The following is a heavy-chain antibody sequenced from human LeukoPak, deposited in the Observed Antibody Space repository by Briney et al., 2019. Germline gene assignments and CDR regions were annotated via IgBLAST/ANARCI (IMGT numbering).Heavy chain of an antibody. CDR1: GYSISSGYY. V-gene: IGHV4-38-2*02. Sequence: SETLSLTCTVSGYSISSGYYWGWIRQPPGKGLEWIGYIYYSGSTYYNPSLKSRVTISVDTSKNQFSLKLSSVTAADTAVYYCARVRQLGILSFFDIWGQGTMVTVSS. CDR3: ARVRQLGILSFFDI. J-gene: IGHJ3*02. D-gene: IGHD7-27*01. CDR2: IYYSGST.